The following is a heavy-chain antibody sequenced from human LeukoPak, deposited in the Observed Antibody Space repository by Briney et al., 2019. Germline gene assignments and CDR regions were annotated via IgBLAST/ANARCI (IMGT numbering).Heavy chain of an antibody. J-gene: IGHJ6*03. V-gene: IGHV1-69*06. D-gene: IGHD2-15*01. CDR1: GGTFSSYA. Sequence: GASVKVSCKASGGTFSSYAISWVRQAPGQGLEWMGGIIPIFGTANYAQKFQGRVTITADKSTSTAYMELSSLRSDDTAVYYCARDLHCSGGSCPYYYYYYMDVWGKGTTVTVSS. CDR2: IIPIFGTA. CDR3: ARDLHCSGGSCPYYYYYYMDV.